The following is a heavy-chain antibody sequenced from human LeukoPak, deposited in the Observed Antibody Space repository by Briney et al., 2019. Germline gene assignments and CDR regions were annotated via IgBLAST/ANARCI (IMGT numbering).Heavy chain of an antibody. CDR3: ARHLSGSFDY. CDR1: GLTLSNYW. CDR2: IKQDGSEK. V-gene: IGHV3-7*04. D-gene: IGHD1-1*01. J-gene: IGHJ4*02. Sequence: PGGSLRLSCAASGLTLSNYWMTWVRQAPGKGLEWVANIKQDGSEKYYVDSVKGRFTISRDNAKNSLYLQMNSLRAEDTSVYYCARHLSGSFDYWGQGTLVAVSS.